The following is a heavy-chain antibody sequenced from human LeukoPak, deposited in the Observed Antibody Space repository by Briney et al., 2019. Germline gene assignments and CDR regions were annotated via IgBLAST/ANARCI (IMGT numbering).Heavy chain of an antibody. CDR2: LYHSDSI. Sequence: PSETLSLTCAVSGYSISSGYYWIWIRQPPGKGLEWIGSLYHSDSIYYNPSLESRVTKSVDTSKNQFSLKLSFVTAADTAVYYCARQHDSYHYYYVDVWGTGTTVTVSS. CDR3: ARQHDSYHYYYVDV. J-gene: IGHJ6*03. CDR1: GYSISSGYY. D-gene: IGHD6-13*01. V-gene: IGHV4-38-2*01.